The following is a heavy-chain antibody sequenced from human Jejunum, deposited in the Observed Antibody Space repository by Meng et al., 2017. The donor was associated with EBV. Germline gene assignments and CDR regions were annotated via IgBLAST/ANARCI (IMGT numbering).Heavy chain of an antibody. CDR3: SRDLVGSADD. J-gene: IGHJ4*02. V-gene: IGHV3-74*01. CDR2: INEDGRIT. Sequence: VQLVGSGGVLVKPGGSLRLSCAASGFTFSSYWMHWVRQAPGKGLVWVSRINEDGRITTYADSVKGRFTISRDNTKNTLYLQMNSLRAEDTAVYFCSRDLVGSADDWGQGTLVTVSS. D-gene: IGHD6-25*01. CDR1: GFTFSSYW.